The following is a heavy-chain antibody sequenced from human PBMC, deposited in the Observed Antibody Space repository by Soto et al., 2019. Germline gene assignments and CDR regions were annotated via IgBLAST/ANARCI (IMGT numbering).Heavy chain of an antibody. D-gene: IGHD2-21*02. V-gene: IGHV1-46*01. J-gene: IGHJ4*02. CDR3: ARGGHVVVVTAALAF. CDR1: GDTFTDYY. Sequence: QVQLVQSGAEVKKPGTSVKVSCKASGDTFTDYYINWVRQAPGQGLEWMGTVNPSGGHTTYAQHFLGRMTMTRDTSTSTLNMELTSLTAEDTAVYYCARGGHVVVVTAALAFWGQGTLVTVSS. CDR2: VNPSGGHT.